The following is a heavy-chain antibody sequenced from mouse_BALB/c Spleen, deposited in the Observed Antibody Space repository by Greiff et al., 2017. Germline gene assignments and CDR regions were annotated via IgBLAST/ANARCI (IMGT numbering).Heavy chain of an antibody. D-gene: IGHD1-1*01. V-gene: IGHV14-1*02. CDR1: GFNIKDYY. J-gene: IGHJ2*01. CDR2: IDPENGNT. CDR3: TRGSTVVAPDY. Sequence: VQLQQSGAELVRPGALVKLSCKASGFNIKDYYMHWVKQRPEQGLEWIGWIDPENGNTIYDPKFQGKASITADTSSNTAYMQLSSLTSEDSAVYYCTRGSTVVAPDYWGQGTTLTVSS.